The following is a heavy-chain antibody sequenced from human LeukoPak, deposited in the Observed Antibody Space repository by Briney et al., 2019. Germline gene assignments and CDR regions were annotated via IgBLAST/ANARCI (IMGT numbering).Heavy chain of an antibody. D-gene: IGHD2-15*01. CDR2: IYSGGGT. J-gene: IGHJ4*02. CDR1: GLNESSTY. CDR3: VREDKY. Sequence: HPGGSVRLSYAASGLNESSTYMTWVRQAPGKGLEWVSVIYSGGGTNYADSLKGRFSISRDNSKNTLYLQMNSLRAEDTAVYYCVREDKYCGPGTLVTVSS. V-gene: IGHV3-53*01.